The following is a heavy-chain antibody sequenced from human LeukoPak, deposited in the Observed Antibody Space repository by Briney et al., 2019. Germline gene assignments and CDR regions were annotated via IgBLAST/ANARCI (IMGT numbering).Heavy chain of an antibody. CDR3: ARDVSSTPNWQFDY. J-gene: IGHJ4*02. Sequence: ASVKVSRKTSGYTFADYFIHWVRQAPGKGLEGMGRINANRGGTEFQQKFQGRVTMTMDTSISTAYVEVNWLISDDTAIYYCARDVSSTPNWQFDYWGQGTQVTVSS. D-gene: IGHD2-8*01. CDR2: INANRGGT. CDR1: GYTFADYF. V-gene: IGHV1-2*06.